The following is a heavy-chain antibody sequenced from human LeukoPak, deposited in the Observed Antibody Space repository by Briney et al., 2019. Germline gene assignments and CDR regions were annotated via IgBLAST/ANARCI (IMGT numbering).Heavy chain of an antibody. V-gene: IGHV5-51*01. D-gene: IGHD4-17*01. CDR2: IYPGDSAT. J-gene: IGHJ3*02. CDR1: GYSFTNYW. CDR3: ARDYSDYVGAFDI. Sequence: GESLKISCNGSGYSFTNYWIGWVRQMPGKGLEWMGIIYPGDSATRYRPSFQGQVTISADKSISTAYLQWSSLKASDTAMYYCARDYSDYVGAFDIWGQGTMVTVSS.